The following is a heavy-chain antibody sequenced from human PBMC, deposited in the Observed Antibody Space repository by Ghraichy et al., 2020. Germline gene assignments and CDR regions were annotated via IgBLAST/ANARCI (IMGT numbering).Heavy chain of an antibody. CDR2: IIPIFGTA. J-gene: IGHJ5*02. CDR1: GGTFSSYA. V-gene: IGHV1-69*13. D-gene: IGHD3-3*01. CDR3: ASGTGFWSGYYSNWFDP. Sequence: SVKVSCKASGGTFSSYAISWVRQAPGQGLEWMGGIIPIFGTANYAQKFQGRVTITADESTSTAYMELSSLRSEDTAVYYCASGTGFWSGYYSNWFDPWGQGTLVTVSS.